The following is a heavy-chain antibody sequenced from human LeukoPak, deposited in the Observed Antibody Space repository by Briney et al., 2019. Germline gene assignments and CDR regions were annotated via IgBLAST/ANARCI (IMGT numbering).Heavy chain of an antibody. CDR3: AGAQKLPQYYFDY. D-gene: IGHD2-15*01. CDR2: IYYSGST. Sequence: SETLSLTCTVSGGSISSSSYYWSWIRQPPGKGLEWIGYIYYSGSTNYNPSLKSRVTISVDTSKNQFSLKLSSVTAADTAVYYCAGAQKLPQYYFDYWGQGTLVTVSS. CDR1: GGSISSSSYY. J-gene: IGHJ4*02. V-gene: IGHV4-61*01.